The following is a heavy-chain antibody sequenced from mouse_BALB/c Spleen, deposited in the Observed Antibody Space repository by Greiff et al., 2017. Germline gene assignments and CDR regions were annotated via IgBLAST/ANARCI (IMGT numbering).Heavy chain of an antibody. Sequence: EVKVEESGGGLVQPGGSMKLSCVASGFTFSSYWMSWVRQSPEKGLEWVAEIRLKSDNYATHYAESVKGKFTISRDDSKSRLYLQMNSLRAEDTGIYYCTAIYYDYDGLFAYWGQGTLVTVSA. D-gene: IGHD2-4*01. CDR3: TAIYYDYDGLFAY. V-gene: IGHV6-3*01. CDR2: IRLKSDNYAT. J-gene: IGHJ3*01. CDR1: GFTFSSYW.